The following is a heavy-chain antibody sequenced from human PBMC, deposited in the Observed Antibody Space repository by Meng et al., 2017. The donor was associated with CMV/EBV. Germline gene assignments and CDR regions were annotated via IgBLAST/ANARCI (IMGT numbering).Heavy chain of an antibody. CDR3: ARVPRVLRFLEWLSSSPDYYYYYGMDV. J-gene: IGHJ6*02. V-gene: IGHV1-2*02. Sequence: ASVKVSCKASGYTFTGYYMHWVRQAPGQGLEWMGWINPNSGGTNYAQKFQGRVTMTRDTSISTDYMELSRLRSDDTAVYYCARVPRVLRFLEWLSSSPDYYYYYGMDVWGQGTTVTVSS. CDR2: INPNSGGT. CDR1: GYTFTGYY. D-gene: IGHD3-3*01.